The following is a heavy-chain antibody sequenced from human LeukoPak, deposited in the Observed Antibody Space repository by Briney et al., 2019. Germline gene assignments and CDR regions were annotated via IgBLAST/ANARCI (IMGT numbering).Heavy chain of an antibody. CDR2: IYPGDSDT. CDR3: ARLGWRDTAPNHYYGMDV. V-gene: IGHV5-51*01. D-gene: IGHD5-18*01. Sequence: GESLKISCKGSGYSFTSYWIGWVRQMPGKGLEWMGIIYPGDSDTRYSPSFQGQVTISADKSISTAYLQWSSLKASDTAMYYCARLGWRDTAPNHYYGMDVWGQGTTVTVSS. CDR1: GYSFTSYW. J-gene: IGHJ6*02.